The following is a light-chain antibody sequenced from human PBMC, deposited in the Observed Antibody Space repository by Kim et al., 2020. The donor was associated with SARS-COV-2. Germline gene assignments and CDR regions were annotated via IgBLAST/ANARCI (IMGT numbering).Light chain of an antibody. CDR3: QYYHSSPYT. J-gene: IGKJ2*01. CDR2: DAS. V-gene: IGKV3-20*01. Sequence: EIVLTQSPGTLYLFPGERATLSCRASQSLSSRHLAWYQQKPGQAPRILIYDASSRATGIPDRFSGSGSGTDFTLTISRLEPEDFAVYFCQYYHSSPYTFGQGTKLEI. CDR1: QSLSSRH.